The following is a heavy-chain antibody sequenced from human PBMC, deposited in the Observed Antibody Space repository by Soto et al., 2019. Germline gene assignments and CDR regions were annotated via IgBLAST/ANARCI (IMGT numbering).Heavy chain of an antibody. Sequence: QVQLVQSGAEVKKPGASVKVSCKASGYTFTSYGISWVRQAPGQGLEWMGWISAYNGNTNYAQKLQGRVTMTRDRATSTACMDLRSLRSDDTAVYYCARDGGYSYGFFYWGQGALVTVSS. CDR2: ISAYNGNT. CDR1: GYTFTSYG. J-gene: IGHJ4*02. V-gene: IGHV1-18*01. D-gene: IGHD5-18*01. CDR3: ARDGGYSYGFFY.